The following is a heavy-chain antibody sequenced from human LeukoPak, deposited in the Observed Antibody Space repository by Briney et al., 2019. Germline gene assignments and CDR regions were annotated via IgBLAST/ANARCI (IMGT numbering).Heavy chain of an antibody. Sequence: GGSLRLSCAASGFTLSSYAMHWVRQAPGKGLEWVAVIWYDESNKYYADSVKGRFTISRDNSKNTLYLQMNSLSPEDTAVYYCARDLFRGVAVAGTGAFWGQGTLVTVSS. CDR3: ARDLFRGVAVAGTGAF. CDR2: IWYDESNK. J-gene: IGHJ1*01. D-gene: IGHD6-19*01. CDR1: GFTLSSYA. V-gene: IGHV3-33*08.